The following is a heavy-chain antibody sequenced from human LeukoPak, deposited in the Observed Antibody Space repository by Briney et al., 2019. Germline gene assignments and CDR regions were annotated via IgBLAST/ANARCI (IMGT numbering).Heavy chain of an antibody. CDR2: ISNSGGST. CDR1: GFTFSNYA. J-gene: IGHJ5*02. CDR3: AKKNYHWFDP. Sequence: GGSLRLSCEASGFTFSNYAMTWVRQAPGKGLEWVSAISNSGGSTYYADSVKGRFTISRDNSKNTLYLQMNSLRAEDTALYYCAKKNYHWFDPWGQGTLVIVSS. D-gene: IGHD5-24*01. V-gene: IGHV3-23*01.